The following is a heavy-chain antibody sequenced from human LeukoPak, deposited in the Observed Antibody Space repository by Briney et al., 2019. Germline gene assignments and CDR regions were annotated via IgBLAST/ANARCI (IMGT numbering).Heavy chain of an antibody. CDR1: GYTFTKYG. CDR2: IIPIFGTA. D-gene: IGHD5-12*01. Sequence: GASVKVSCKASGYTFTKYGISWVRQAPGQGLEWMGWIIPIFGTANYAQKFQGRVTITADESTSTAYMELSSLRSEDTAVYYCASGAKGYEGLVRSSYSGYDSCYHYWGQGTLVTVSS. V-gene: IGHV1-69*13. CDR3: ASGAKGYEGLVRSSYSGYDSCYHY. J-gene: IGHJ4*02.